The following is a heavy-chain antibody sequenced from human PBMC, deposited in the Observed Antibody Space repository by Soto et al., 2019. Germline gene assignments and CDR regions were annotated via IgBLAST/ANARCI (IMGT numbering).Heavy chain of an antibody. J-gene: IGHJ4*02. Sequence: SQTLSLTCTVSGGSISSSSYYWGWIRQPPGKGLEWIGSIYYSGSTYYNPSLKTRVPISVDTPKNQFSLKLGSVTAADTAVYYCARLKYSSSWYFDYWGQGTLVTVSS. D-gene: IGHD6-13*01. CDR2: IYYSGST. CDR1: GGSISSSSYY. V-gene: IGHV4-39*01. CDR3: ARLKYSSSWYFDY.